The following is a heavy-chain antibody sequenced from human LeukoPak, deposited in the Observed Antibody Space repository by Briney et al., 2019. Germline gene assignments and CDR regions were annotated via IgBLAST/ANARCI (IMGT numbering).Heavy chain of an antibody. CDR1: GFTFNNYA. CDR3: ARDTAGWYGSGSYGLYVGMDV. Sequence: GGSLRLSCAASGFTFNNYALSWVRQAPGKGLEWVSAISSSGDSKQYAESVKGRFTISRDNAKNSLYLQMNSLRAEDTAVYYCARDTAGWYGSGSYGLYVGMDVWGQGTTVTVSS. J-gene: IGHJ6*02. D-gene: IGHD3-10*01. CDR2: ISSSGDSK. V-gene: IGHV3-23*01.